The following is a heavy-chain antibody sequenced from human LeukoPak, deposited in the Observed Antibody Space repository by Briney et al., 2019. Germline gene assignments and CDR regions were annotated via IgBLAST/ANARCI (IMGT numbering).Heavy chain of an antibody. J-gene: IGHJ4*02. CDR3: AKASYGSGSYYTSLAD. D-gene: IGHD3-10*01. Sequence: GGSLRLSCAASGFTFSNYAMSWVRQAPGKGLEWVSAISGSGESTYYADSVKGRFTISRDNSKNTLYPQMNTVRADDTAVYYCAKASYGSGSYYTSLADWGQGTLVTVSS. CDR1: GFTFSNYA. V-gene: IGHV3-23*01. CDR2: ISGSGEST.